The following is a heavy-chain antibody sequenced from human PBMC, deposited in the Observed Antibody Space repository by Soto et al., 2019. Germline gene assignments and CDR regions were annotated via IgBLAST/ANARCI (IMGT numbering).Heavy chain of an antibody. J-gene: IGHJ6*02. CDR3: ARDGPYPYASRMDV. CDR2: ISYDGSNK. D-gene: IGHD2-2*01. V-gene: IGHV3-30*03. Sequence: PGGSLRLSCAASGFTFSSYGMHWVRQAPGKGLEWVAVISYDGSNKYYADSVKGRFTISRDNSKNTLYLQMNSLRAEDTAVYYCARDGPYPYASRMDVWGQGPTVTVSS. CDR1: GFTFSSYG.